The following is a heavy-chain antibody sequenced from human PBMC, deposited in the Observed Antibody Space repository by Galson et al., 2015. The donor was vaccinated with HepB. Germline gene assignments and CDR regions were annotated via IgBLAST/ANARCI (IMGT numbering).Heavy chain of an antibody. D-gene: IGHD3-10*01. CDR1: GYTFTSYA. J-gene: IGHJ4*02. Sequence: SVKVSCKASGYTFTSYAMNWVRQAPGQGLEWMGIINPSGGSTSYAQKLQGRVTMTRDTSTSTVYMELSSLRSEDTAVYYCARGGSTSEASDYWGQGTLVTVSS. CDR3: ARGGSTSEASDY. V-gene: IGHV1-46*01. CDR2: INPSGGST.